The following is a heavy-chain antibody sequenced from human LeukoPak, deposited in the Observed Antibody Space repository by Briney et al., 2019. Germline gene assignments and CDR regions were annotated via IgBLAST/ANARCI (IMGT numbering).Heavy chain of an antibody. CDR3: ARGGPYQLPLGY. J-gene: IGHJ4*02. V-gene: IGHV3-21*01. CDR2: ISSSSSYI. CDR1: GFTFSSYW. D-gene: IGHD2-2*01. Sequence: GGSLRLSCAASGFTFSSYWMSWVRQAPGKGLEWVSSISSSSSYIYYADSVKGRFTISRDNAKNSLYLQMNSLRAEDTAVYYCARGGPYQLPLGYWGQGTLVTVSS.